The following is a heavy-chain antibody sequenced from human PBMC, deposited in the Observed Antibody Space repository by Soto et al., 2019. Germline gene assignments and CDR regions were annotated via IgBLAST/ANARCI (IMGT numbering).Heavy chain of an antibody. V-gene: IGHV4-59*04. CDR2: IYYSGST. J-gene: IGHJ4*02. Sequence: TSESRSLTWTVSGGSISSYYWSWIRQPQGKGLEWMGYIYYSGSTYYNPSLKSRVTMSVDTSKNQFSLKLTSVTAADTAVYYCARRSGGSSLDWGQGTLVTVSS. D-gene: IGHD2-15*01. CDR3: ARRSGGSSLD. CDR1: GGSISSYY.